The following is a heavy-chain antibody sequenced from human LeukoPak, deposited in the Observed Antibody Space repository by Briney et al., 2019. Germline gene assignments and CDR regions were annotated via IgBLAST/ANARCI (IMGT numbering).Heavy chain of an antibody. V-gene: IGHV3-30*18. Sequence: GGSLRLSCAASGFTFSSYGMHWVRQAPGKGLEWVAVISYDGSNKYYADSVKGRSTISRDNSKNTLYLQMNSLRAEDTAVYYCAKDIAGSASGWYVSYWGQGTLVTVSS. D-gene: IGHD6-19*01. J-gene: IGHJ4*02. CDR2: ISYDGSNK. CDR1: GFTFSSYG. CDR3: AKDIAGSASGWYVSY.